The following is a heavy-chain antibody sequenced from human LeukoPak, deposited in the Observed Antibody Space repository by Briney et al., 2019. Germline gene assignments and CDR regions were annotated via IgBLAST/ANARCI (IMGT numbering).Heavy chain of an antibody. V-gene: IGHV4-39*07. CDR3: ARSRAGRGRHYYYGMDV. J-gene: IGHJ6*02. CDR2: IYYSGST. D-gene: IGHD6-13*01. CDR1: GGSISSSSYY. Sequence: SETLSLTCTVSGGSISSSSYYWGWIRQPPGKGLEWIGSIYYSGSTYYNPSLKSRVTISVDTSKNQFSLKLSSVTAADTAVYYCARSRAGRGRHYYYGMDVWGQGTTVTVSS.